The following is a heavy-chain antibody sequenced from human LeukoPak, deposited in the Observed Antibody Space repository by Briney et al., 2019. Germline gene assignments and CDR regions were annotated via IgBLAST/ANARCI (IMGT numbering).Heavy chain of an antibody. V-gene: IGHV1-69*05. CDR1: GGTLSSYA. Sequence: SVKVSCKASGGTLSSYAISWVRQAPGQGLEWMGGIIPIFGTANYAQKFQGRVTITTDESTSTAYMELSSLRSEDTAVYDCARGTRSRSSSGYYVAFFDYWGQGTLVTVSS. CDR3: ARGTRSRSSSGYYVAFFDY. D-gene: IGHD3-22*01. J-gene: IGHJ4*02. CDR2: IIPIFGTA.